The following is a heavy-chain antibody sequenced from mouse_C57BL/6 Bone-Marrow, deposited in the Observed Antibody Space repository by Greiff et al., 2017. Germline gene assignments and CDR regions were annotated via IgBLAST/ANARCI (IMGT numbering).Heavy chain of an antibody. V-gene: IGHV1-81*01. CDR1: GYTFTSYG. CDR2: IYPRSGNT. J-gene: IGHJ2*01. D-gene: IGHD2-2*01. CDR3: AGGDLLWLRQGGDY. Sequence: QVQLQQSGAELARPGASVKLSCKASGYTFTSYGISWVKQRTGQGLEWIGEIYPRSGNTYYNEKFKGKATLTADTSSSTAYMELRSLTSEDSAVYFCAGGDLLWLRQGGDYWGQGTTLTVSA.